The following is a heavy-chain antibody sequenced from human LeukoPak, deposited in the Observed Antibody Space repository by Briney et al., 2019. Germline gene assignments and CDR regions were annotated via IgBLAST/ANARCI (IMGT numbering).Heavy chain of an antibody. V-gene: IGHV1-8*01. CDR3: ATWSYSSVFHRLDY. CDR1: GYTLTTYD. CDR2: MNPNSGRT. Sequence: ASVKVSCKASGYTLTTYDINWVRQAPGQGLEWMGWMNPNSGRTGYALKFQDRISITRNTSISTAYMELSSLESEDTAVYYCATWSYSSVFHRLDYWSQGILVTVSS. D-gene: IGHD5/OR15-5a*01. J-gene: IGHJ4*02.